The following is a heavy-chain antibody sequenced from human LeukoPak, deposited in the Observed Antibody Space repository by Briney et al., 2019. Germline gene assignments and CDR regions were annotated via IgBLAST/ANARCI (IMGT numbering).Heavy chain of an antibody. V-gene: IGHV3-9*01. CDR2: ISWNSGSI. CDR1: GFTFDDYA. D-gene: IGHD6-6*01. J-gene: IGHJ4*02. Sequence: GGSLRLSCAASGFTFDDYAMHWVRHAPGKGLEWVSGISWNSGSIGYADSVKGRFTISRDNAKNSLYLQMNSLRAEDTALYYCAKGEGDSSSSFDYWGQGTLVTVSS. CDR3: AKGEGDSSSSFDY.